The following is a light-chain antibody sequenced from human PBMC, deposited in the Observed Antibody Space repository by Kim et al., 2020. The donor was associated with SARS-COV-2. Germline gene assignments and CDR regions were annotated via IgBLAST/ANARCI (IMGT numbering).Light chain of an antibody. CDR2: GAS. CDR1: QSVRSN. CDR3: QEYNSGPPYN. Sequence: EIVMTQFPATLSVSPGERATLSCRASQSVRSNLVWYQQKPAQAPRPLIYGASTRATGIPARFSGSGSGTEFTLIISSLQAEDFAVYYCQEYNSGPPYNFGLGTKLEIK. J-gene: IGKJ2*01. V-gene: IGKV3-15*01.